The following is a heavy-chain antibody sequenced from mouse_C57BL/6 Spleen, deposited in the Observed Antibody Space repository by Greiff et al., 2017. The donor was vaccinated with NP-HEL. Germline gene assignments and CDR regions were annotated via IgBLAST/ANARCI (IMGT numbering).Heavy chain of an antibody. V-gene: IGHV2-5*01. J-gene: IGHJ1*03. CDR3: TKPYDYDPYWYFDV. CDR1: GFSLTSYG. CDR2: IWRGGST. D-gene: IGHD2-4*01. Sequence: VQLVESGPGLVQPSQSLSITCTVSGFSLTSYGVHWVRQSPGKGLEWLGVIWRGGSTDYNAAFMSSLSITKNNSKSQVFFKMNRMQADDAAIYCSTKPYDYDPYWYFDVWGTGTTVTVSS.